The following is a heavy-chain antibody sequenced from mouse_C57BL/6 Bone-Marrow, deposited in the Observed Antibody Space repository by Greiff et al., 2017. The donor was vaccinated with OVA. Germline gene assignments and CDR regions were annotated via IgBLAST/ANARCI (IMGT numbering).Heavy chain of an antibody. Sequence: EVKLVESGGGLVKPGGSLKLSCAASGFTFRSYAMSWVRQTPEKRLEWVATISDGGSYTYYPDNVKGRFTISRDNAKNNLYLQMSHLKSEDTAMYYCARQPITTVVAHWYFDVWGTGTTVTVSS. CDR2: ISDGGSYT. J-gene: IGHJ1*03. D-gene: IGHD1-1*01. V-gene: IGHV5-4*03. CDR3: ARQPITTVVAHWYFDV. CDR1: GFTFRSYA.